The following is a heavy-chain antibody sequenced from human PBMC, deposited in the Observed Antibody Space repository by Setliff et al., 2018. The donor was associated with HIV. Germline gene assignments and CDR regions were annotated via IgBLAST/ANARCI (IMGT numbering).Heavy chain of an antibody. D-gene: IGHD6-25*01. CDR1: GFTFSTYW. CDR2: INSDGST. J-gene: IGHJ4*02. V-gene: IGHV3-74*01. Sequence: GGSLRLSCAASGFTFSTYWMHWVRQAPGKGLVWVSRINSDGSTYHRDSVKGRFTLSRDNSKNTVYLQVGSLRPDDTAMYYCARSRPYNSALDYWGQGTLVTVSS. CDR3: ARSRPYNSALDY.